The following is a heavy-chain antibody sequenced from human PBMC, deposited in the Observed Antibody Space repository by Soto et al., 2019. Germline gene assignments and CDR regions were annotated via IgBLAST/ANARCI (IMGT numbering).Heavy chain of an antibody. V-gene: IGHV4-39*01. CDR1: GGSIANNNYF. CDR3: AKVVVGATSQSDFDS. Sequence: TLSLTCTVSGGSIANNNYFWVWARQPPGKGLEWIGSAAYSGGTYKNPSLKSRVTVSVDTSKNQFSLKLTSVTAADTAVYYCAKVVVGATSQSDFDSWGQGTLVTVSS. CDR2: AAYSGGT. J-gene: IGHJ4*02. D-gene: IGHD2-15*01.